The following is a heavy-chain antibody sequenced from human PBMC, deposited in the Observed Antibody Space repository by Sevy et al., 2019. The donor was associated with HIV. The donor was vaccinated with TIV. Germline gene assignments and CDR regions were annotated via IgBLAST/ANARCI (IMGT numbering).Heavy chain of an antibody. J-gene: IGHJ4*02. CDR3: XXEQXTXSKPDYFDS. Sequence: GGSLRLSCAASGFTFSNYWMSWVRQAPGKGLECVANINQDGSEKYYLDSVKGRFIVSRDNAKNSLYLQMNSLRAEDXXVXXCXXEQXTXSKPDYFDSWGQGTLVTVSS. CDR1: GFTFSNYW. CDR2: INQDGSEK. V-gene: IGHV3-7*01.